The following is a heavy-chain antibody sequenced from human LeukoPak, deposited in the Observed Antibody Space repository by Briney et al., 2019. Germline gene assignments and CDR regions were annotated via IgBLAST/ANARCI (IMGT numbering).Heavy chain of an antibody. V-gene: IGHV3-30*18. D-gene: IGHD2-2*03. CDR1: GFTFSSYG. Sequence: GGSLRLSCAASGFTFSSYGMHWVRQAPGKGLEWVAVISYDGSNKYYADSVKGRFTISRDNSKNTLYLQMNSLRAEDTAVYYCAKDRGYCSSTSCYRLGYYYYYYGMDVWGQGTTVTVSS. J-gene: IGHJ6*02. CDR3: AKDRGYCSSTSCYRLGYYYYYYGMDV. CDR2: ISYDGSNK.